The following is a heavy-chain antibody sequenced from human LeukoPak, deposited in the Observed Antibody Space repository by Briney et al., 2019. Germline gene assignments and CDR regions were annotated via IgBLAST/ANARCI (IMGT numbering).Heavy chain of an antibody. CDR2: ISSSSSYI. Sequence: GGSLRLSCAVSGFTFDIAWMNWVRQAPGEGLEWVSSISSSSSYIYYADSVKGRFTTSRDNAKNSLYLQMNSLRAEDTAVYYCARDPEGDSYFDYWGQGTLVTVSS. D-gene: IGHD1-14*01. J-gene: IGHJ4*02. CDR3: ARDPEGDSYFDY. CDR1: GFTFDIAW. V-gene: IGHV3-21*01.